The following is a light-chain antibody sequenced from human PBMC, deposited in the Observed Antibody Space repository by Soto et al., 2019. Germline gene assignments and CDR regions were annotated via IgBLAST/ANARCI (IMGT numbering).Light chain of an antibody. V-gene: IGLV2-14*03. Sequence: QSALTQPPSVSGSPGQSVTISCTGTSSDVGGYNYVSWYQQHPDKAPKLIIYDVRNRPSGVANRFSDSTSDNTASLTISGLEDEDEAYYYCRYYTSCSIVVFGGGTKLTVL. CDR1: SSDVGGYNY. CDR2: DVR. J-gene: IGLJ2*01. CDR3: RYYTSCSIVV.